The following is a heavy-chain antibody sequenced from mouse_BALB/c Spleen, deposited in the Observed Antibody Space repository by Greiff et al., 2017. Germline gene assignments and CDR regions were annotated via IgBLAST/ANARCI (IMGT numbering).Heavy chain of an antibody. CDR1: GYSITSDYA. D-gene: IGHD1-1*01. J-gene: IGHJ4*01. CDR2: ISYSGST. V-gene: IGHV3-2*02. CDR3: TVGDYYAMDY. Sequence: EVKLVESGPGLVKPSQSLSLTCTVTGYSITSDYAWNWIRQFPGNKLEWMGYISYSGSTSYNPSLKSRISITRDTSKNQFFLQLNSVTTEDTATYYSTVGDYYAMDYWGQGTSVTVSS.